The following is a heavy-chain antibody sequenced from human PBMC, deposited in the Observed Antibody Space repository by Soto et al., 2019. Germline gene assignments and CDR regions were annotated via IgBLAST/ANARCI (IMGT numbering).Heavy chain of an antibody. D-gene: IGHD3-10*01. V-gene: IGHV3-23*01. CDR3: SRGGHLSAFGP. CDR2: ISGRGDET. J-gene: IGHJ5*02. Sequence: EVKLMESGGALVQPGGSLRLSCAASGFTFGHSAITWVRQAPGKGLEWVSTISGRGDETFYSDPVKGRFTVSRDNSRNTASLQLNSLRVEDTAVYFCSRGGHLSAFGPWGQGTLVTVTS. CDR1: GFTFGHSA.